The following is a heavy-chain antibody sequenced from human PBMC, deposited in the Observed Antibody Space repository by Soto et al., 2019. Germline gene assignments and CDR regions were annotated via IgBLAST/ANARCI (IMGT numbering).Heavy chain of an antibody. CDR1: GFTFSSYW. CDR3: ARWYYGSGSYGMDV. V-gene: IGHV3-7*01. Sequence: VESLRPSCATSGFTFSSYWMSGVCQAPGVGLERVANIKQDGSEKYYVDNEKDRFTISRDNVKYSLYLQMNSLRAEDTAVYYCARWYYGSGSYGMDVWGQGT. J-gene: IGHJ6*02. D-gene: IGHD3-10*01. CDR2: IKQDGSEK.